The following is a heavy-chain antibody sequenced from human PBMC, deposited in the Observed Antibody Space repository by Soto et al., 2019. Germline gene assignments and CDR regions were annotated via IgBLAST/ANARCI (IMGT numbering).Heavy chain of an antibody. CDR1: GFTFSSYA. D-gene: IGHD3-9*01. Sequence: PGGSLRLSCAASGFTFSSYAMSWVRQAPGKGLEWVSAISGSGGSTYYADSVKGRFTISRANSKNTLYLQMNSLRAEDTAVYYCAKTVSGLRYFDWSPLGHSYYYGMDVWGQGTTVTVSS. J-gene: IGHJ6*02. CDR3: AKTVSGLRYFDWSPLGHSYYYGMDV. CDR2: ISGSGGST. V-gene: IGHV3-23*01.